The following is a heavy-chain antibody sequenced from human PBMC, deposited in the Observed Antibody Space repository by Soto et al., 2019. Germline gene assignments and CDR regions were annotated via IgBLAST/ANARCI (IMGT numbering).Heavy chain of an antibody. Sequence: GGSLRLSCVASGLTFNTYWMNGVRQSPGKGLEWVANINQDGSEKFHVDSVKGRFTISRDNARNSLFLHMKSRRAEDTATYFCARVQYNFLVCYGLDVWGQGTTVTVSS. CDR1: GLTFNTYW. V-gene: IGHV3-7*03. CDR3: ARVQYNFLVCYGLDV. J-gene: IGHJ6*02. D-gene: IGHD1-1*01. CDR2: INQDGSEK.